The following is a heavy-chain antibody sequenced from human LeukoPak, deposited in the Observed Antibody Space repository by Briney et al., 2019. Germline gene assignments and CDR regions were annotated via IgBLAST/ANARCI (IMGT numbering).Heavy chain of an antibody. D-gene: IGHD2-15*01. Sequence: GGSLRLSCAASGFTFSSYAMSWVRQAPGKGLEWVSAISGSGGSTYYADSVKGRFTIPRDNSKNTLYLQMNSLRAEDTAVYYGARALYCSGGSCYSGWFDPWGQGTLVTVSS. V-gene: IGHV3-23*01. CDR1: GFTFSSYA. CDR2: ISGSGGST. J-gene: IGHJ5*02. CDR3: ARALYCSGGSCYSGWFDP.